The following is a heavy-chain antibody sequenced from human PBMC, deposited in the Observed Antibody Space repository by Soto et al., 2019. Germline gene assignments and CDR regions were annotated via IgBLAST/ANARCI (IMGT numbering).Heavy chain of an antibody. V-gene: IGHV5-51*01. CDR3: ARLVNYYFGMDV. CDR2: IYPGDSDT. Sequence: GESLKISCKASDTTHWIGWVRQKPGKGLEWMGIIYPGDSDTKYSPSFQGQGTISVDKSISTAYLHWSSLKASDTATYYCARLVNYYFGMDVWGLGTTVTVSS. J-gene: IGHJ6*02. CDR1: DTTHW.